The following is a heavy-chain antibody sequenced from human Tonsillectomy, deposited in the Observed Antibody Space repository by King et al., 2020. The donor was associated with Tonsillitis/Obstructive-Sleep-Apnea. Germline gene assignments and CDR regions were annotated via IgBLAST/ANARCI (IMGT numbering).Heavy chain of an antibody. CDR3: AKDRGTMVRGVIINLFDY. J-gene: IGHJ4*02. CDR2: ISYDGSNK. Sequence: VQLVESGGGVVQPGRSLRLSCAASGFTFSSYGMHWVRQAPGKGLEWVAVISYDGSNKYYADSVKGRFTISRDNSKNTLYLQMNSLRAEDTAVYYCAKDRGTMVRGVIINLFDYWGQGTLVTVSS. CDR1: GFTFSSYG. D-gene: IGHD3-10*01. V-gene: IGHV3-30*18.